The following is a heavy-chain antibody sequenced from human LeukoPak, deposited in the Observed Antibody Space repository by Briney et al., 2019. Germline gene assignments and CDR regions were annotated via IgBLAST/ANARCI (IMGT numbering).Heavy chain of an antibody. V-gene: IGHV1-3*01. Sequence: ASVKVSCKASGYTFTSYAMHWVRQAPGQRLEWMGWINAGNGNTKYSQKFEVRVTITRDTSASTAYMELNSLRPEDTAVYYCARGPTYSYGVFDFWGQGTLVTVSS. CDR3: ARGPTYSYGVFDF. CDR2: INAGNGNT. J-gene: IGHJ4*02. D-gene: IGHD5-18*01. CDR1: GYTFTSYA.